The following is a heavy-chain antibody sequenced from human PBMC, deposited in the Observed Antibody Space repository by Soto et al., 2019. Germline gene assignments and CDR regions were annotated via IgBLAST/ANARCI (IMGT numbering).Heavy chain of an antibody. CDR1: GFTFSSYG. D-gene: IGHD4-4*01. Sequence: GGSLRLSCAASGFTFSSYGMHWVRQAPGKGLEWVAVISYDGSNKYYADSVKGRFTISRDNSKNTLYLQMNSLRAEDTAVYYCAKDVPDYMTRDYYYGMDVWGQGTTVTSP. CDR3: AKDVPDYMTRDYYYGMDV. CDR2: ISYDGSNK. J-gene: IGHJ6*02. V-gene: IGHV3-30*18.